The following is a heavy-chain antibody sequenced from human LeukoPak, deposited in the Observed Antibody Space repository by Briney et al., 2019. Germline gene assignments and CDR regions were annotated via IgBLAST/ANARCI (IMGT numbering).Heavy chain of an antibody. D-gene: IGHD2-21*02. CDR3: ARVPFSYCGGDCYFDY. CDR2: INPNSGGT. J-gene: IGHJ4*02. CDR1: GYTFTCYY. V-gene: IGHV1-2*02. Sequence: ASVKVSCKASGYTFTCYYMHWVRQAPGQGLEWMGWINPNSGGTNYAQKFQGRVTMTRDTSISTAYMELSRLRSDDTAVYYCARVPFSYCGGDCYFDYWGQGTLVTVPS.